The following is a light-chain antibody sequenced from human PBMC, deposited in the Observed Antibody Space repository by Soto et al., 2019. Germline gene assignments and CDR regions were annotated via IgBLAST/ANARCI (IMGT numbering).Light chain of an antibody. CDR2: SIS. Sequence: IQVTQSPSFLSASVGDRVTITCRTSQGVTNSFAWYQQKSGKAPRLLIYSISSLKSGVPSRFSGSGSGTEFTLTISSLQPEDFATYYCQQLYTYPHTFGLGTPREI. V-gene: IGKV1-9*01. J-gene: IGKJ2*01. CDR1: QGVTNS. CDR3: QQLYTYPHT.